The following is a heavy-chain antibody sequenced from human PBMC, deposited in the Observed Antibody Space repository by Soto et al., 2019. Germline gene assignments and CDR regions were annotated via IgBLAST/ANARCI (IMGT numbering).Heavy chain of an antibody. Sequence: QVQLVESGGGLVKPGGSLRLSCAASGFTFSDYYMSWIRQAPGKGLEWVSYISSSSSYTNYADSVKGRFTISRDNAKNSLYLQMNSLRAEDTAVYYFASGYSSGWYKWFDPWGQGTLVTVSS. CDR1: GFTFSDYY. CDR3: ASGYSSGWYKWFDP. V-gene: IGHV3-11*06. J-gene: IGHJ5*02. CDR2: ISSSSSYT. D-gene: IGHD6-19*01.